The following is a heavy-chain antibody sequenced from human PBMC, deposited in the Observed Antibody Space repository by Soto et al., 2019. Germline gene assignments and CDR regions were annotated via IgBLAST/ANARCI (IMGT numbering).Heavy chain of an antibody. CDR1: RFTFSAYE. CDR2: ISTSGSTV. D-gene: IGHD5-12*01. CDR3: VRYCGTTLCNGVATSTFDY. V-gene: IGHV3-48*03. Sequence: GGSLRLSCAASRFTFSAYEMHWFRQAPGKGLEWVSYISTSGSTVYYADSVKGRFTVSRDNTRNSLYLQMDSLRDEDTALYYCVRYCGTTLCNGVATSTFDYWGQGTLVTVS. J-gene: IGHJ4*02.